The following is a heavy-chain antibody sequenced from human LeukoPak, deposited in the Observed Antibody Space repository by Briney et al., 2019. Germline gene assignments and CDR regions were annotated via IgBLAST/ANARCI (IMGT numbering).Heavy chain of an antibody. V-gene: IGHV3-7*03. CDR2: IKQDGSEE. CDR3: ARGGEDIVVVVAATADY. D-gene: IGHD2-15*01. Sequence: GGSLRLSCAASGFTFSSYWMSWVRQAPGKGLEWVANIKQDGSEEYYVDSVKGRFTISRDNAKNSLYLQMNSLRAEDTAVYYCARGGEDIVVVVAATADYWGQGTLVTVSS. CDR1: GFTFSSYW. J-gene: IGHJ4*02.